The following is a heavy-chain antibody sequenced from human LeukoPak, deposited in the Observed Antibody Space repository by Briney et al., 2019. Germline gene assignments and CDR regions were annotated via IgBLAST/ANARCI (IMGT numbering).Heavy chain of an antibody. D-gene: IGHD3-16*01. V-gene: IGHV3-53*01. CDR1: GFTVSSNY. CDR2: IYSDGST. J-gene: IGHJ3*02. Sequence: GGSLRLSCAASGFTVSSNYMSWVRQAPGKGLEWVSVIYSDGSTYYADSVKGRFTFSRDNSKNTLYLQMDSLRAEDTAVYYCAKGAYDYVWGGAFDIWGQGTMVTVSS. CDR3: AKGAYDYVWGGAFDI.